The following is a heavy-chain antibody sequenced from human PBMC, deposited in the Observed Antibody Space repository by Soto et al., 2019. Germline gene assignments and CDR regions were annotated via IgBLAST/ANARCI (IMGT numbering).Heavy chain of an antibody. CDR1: GFTFSSYA. CDR3: ATHSVLGYCSGGSCYSDYYYYGMDV. D-gene: IGHD2-15*01. CDR2: ISGSGGST. J-gene: IGHJ6*02. Sequence: PGGSLRLSCAASGFTFSSYAMSWVRQAPGKGLEWVSAISGSGGSTYYADSVKGRFTISRDNSKNTLYLQMNSLRAEDTAVYYCATHSVLGYCSGGSCYSDYYYYGMDVWGQGTTVTVSS. V-gene: IGHV3-23*01.